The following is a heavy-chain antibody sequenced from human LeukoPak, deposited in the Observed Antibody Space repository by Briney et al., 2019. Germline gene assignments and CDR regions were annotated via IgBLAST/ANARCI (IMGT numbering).Heavy chain of an antibody. CDR3: VRVLIVGSRSIFEH. J-gene: IGHJ4*02. D-gene: IGHD2-21*01. CDR2: INRDGSEG. Sequence: TGGSLRLSCAASGCTFSSHWMSWVRQVPGKGLAWVANINRDGSEGYYVDSVKGRVTISRDNAKNSLYLQMNSLRADDTAVYYCVRVLIVGSRSIFEHWGQGTLVTVSS. CDR1: GCTFSSHW. V-gene: IGHV3-7*01.